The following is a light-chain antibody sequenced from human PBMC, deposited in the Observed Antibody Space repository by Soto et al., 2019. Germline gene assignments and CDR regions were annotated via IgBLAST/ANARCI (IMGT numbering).Light chain of an antibody. Sequence: DSQMTQSPSTLSASVGDRVTIACRASQNIGDWLAWYQQKPGKAPNLLIHKASTLESGVPSRFSGSGSGTEFTLAISSLQPEDFATYYCQQYNDLSTFGGGTKVDIK. CDR2: KAS. V-gene: IGKV1-5*03. CDR3: QQYNDLST. J-gene: IGKJ4*01. CDR1: QNIGDW.